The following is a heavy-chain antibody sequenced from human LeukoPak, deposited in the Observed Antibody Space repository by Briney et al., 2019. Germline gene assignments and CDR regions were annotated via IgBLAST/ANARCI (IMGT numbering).Heavy chain of an antibody. D-gene: IGHD3-9*01. V-gene: IGHV3-20*01. CDR2: INWNGGST. Sequence: GGSLRLSCAASGFTFSSYAMHWVRQAPGKGLEWVSGINWNGGSTGYADSVKGRFTISRDNAKNSLYLQMNSLRAEDTALYHCARVTAEYYDILTGSYYYYGMDVWGQGTTVTVSS. J-gene: IGHJ6*02. CDR3: ARVTAEYYDILTGSYYYYGMDV. CDR1: GFTFSSYA.